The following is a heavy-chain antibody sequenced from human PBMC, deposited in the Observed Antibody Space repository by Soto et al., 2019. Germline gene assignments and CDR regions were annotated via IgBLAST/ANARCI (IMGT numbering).Heavy chain of an antibody. CDR2: IYYSGST. V-gene: IGHV4-31*03. D-gene: IGHD3-16*01. CDR3: ARGGKRDPPKAP. Sequence: QVQLQESGPGLVKPSQTLSLTCTVSGGSISSGGYYWSWIRQHPGKGLEWIGYIYYSGSTYYNPSLKSRVTISVDTSKNQFSLKLSSVTAADPAVYYCARGGKRDPPKAPWGQGTLVTVSS. J-gene: IGHJ5*02. CDR1: GGSISSGGYY.